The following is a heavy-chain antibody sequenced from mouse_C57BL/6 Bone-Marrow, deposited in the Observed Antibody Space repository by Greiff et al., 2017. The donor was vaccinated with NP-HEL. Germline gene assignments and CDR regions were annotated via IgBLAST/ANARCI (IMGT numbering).Heavy chain of an antibody. D-gene: IGHD1-1*01. CDR3: TLITTVEGWFAY. CDR2: IDPETGGT. Sequence: QVQLKESGAELVRPGASVTLSCKASGYTFTDYEMHWVKQTPVHGLEWIGAIDPETGGTAYNQKFKGKAILTADKSSSTAYMELRSLTSEDSAVYYCTLITTVEGWFAYWGQGTLVTVSA. CDR1: GYTFTDYE. V-gene: IGHV1-15*01. J-gene: IGHJ3*01.